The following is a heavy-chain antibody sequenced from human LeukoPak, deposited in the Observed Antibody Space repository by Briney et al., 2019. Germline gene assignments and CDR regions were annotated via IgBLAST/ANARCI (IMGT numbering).Heavy chain of an antibody. Sequence: PGGSLRLSCAASGFTFSDYYMSWIRQAPGKGLEWVSAISGSGGSTYYADSVKGRFTISRDNSKNTLYLQMNSLRAEDTAVYYCAKGVYYDSSGADYWGQGTLVTVSS. D-gene: IGHD3-22*01. J-gene: IGHJ4*02. V-gene: IGHV3-23*01. CDR2: ISGSGGST. CDR3: AKGVYYDSSGADY. CDR1: GFTFSDYY.